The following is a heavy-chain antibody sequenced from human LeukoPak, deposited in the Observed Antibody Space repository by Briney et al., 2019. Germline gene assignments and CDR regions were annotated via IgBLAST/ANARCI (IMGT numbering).Heavy chain of an antibody. Sequence: GGSLRPSCAASGFTVSNNYINWVRQAPGKGLEWVSSIDSSGNTDYANSVKGRFTISRNNFKNTVNLQMNSLRAEDTAVYYCARDRMAARLGSHYYYGMDVWGQGTTVTVSS. CDR2: IDSSGNT. V-gene: IGHV3-53*04. CDR1: GFTVSNNY. J-gene: IGHJ6*02. CDR3: ARDRMAARLGSHYYYGMDV. D-gene: IGHD6-6*01.